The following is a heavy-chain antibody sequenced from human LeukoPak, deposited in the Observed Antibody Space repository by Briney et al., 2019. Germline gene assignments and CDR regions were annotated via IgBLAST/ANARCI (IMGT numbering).Heavy chain of an antibody. V-gene: IGHV3-23*01. CDR2: ISGSGGST. Sequence: HPGGSLRLSCAASGFTFSSYAMSWVRQAPGKGLEWVSAISGSGGSTYYADSVKGRFTISRDTSKNTLYLQMNSLRAEDTAVYYCANGGRFSWAPLFDYWGQGTLVTVSS. D-gene: IGHD6-13*01. CDR1: GFTFSSYA. J-gene: IGHJ4*02. CDR3: ANGGRFSWAPLFDY.